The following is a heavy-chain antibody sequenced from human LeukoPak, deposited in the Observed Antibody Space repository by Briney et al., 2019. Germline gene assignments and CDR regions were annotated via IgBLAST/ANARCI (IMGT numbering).Heavy chain of an antibody. CDR2: MARTGKSYAK. CDR3: TRDRGTYNWLDP. J-gene: IGHJ5*02. CDR1: GFTLSDSA. D-gene: IGHD1-26*01. Sequence: GGSLKLSCAASGFTLSDSAIHWVRQASVKGLECVGFMARTGKSYAKAYGESVGGRFTISRDDSKNTAYLQMDSLKTEDTDLYYCTRDRGTYNWLDPWGQGTLVTVSS. V-gene: IGHV3-73*01.